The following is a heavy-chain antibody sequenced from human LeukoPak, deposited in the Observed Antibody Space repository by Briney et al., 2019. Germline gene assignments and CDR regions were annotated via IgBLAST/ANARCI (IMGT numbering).Heavy chain of an antibody. Sequence: GGSLRLSCTASGFIFSTYWMSWVRQAPGKGLEWVANIKQDGSEKYYVDSLKGRFTISRDNAKNSLYLQMNSLRAEDTAVYYCARDLGYSSSWTRWFDPWGQGTLVTVSS. J-gene: IGHJ5*02. V-gene: IGHV3-7*01. CDR2: IKQDGSEK. CDR3: ARDLGYSSSWTRWFDP. D-gene: IGHD6-13*01. CDR1: GFIFSTYW.